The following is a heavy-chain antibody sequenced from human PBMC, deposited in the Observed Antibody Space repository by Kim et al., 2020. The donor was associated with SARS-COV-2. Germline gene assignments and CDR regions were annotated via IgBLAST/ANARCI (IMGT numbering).Heavy chain of an antibody. CDR2: INTNTGNP. CDR1: GYTFTSYA. D-gene: IGHD5-12*01. V-gene: IGHV7-4-1*02. Sequence: ASVKVSCKSSGYTFTSYAMNWVRQAPGQGLEWMGWINTNTGNPTYAQGFTGRFVFSLDTSVSTAYLQISSLKAEDTAVYYCATKRIVATILGYYYGMDVWGQGTTVTVSS. J-gene: IGHJ6*02. CDR3: ATKRIVATILGYYYGMDV.